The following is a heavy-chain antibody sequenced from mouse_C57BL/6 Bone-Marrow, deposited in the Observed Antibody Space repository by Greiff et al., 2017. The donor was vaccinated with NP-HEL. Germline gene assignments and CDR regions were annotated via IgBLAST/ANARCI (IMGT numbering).Heavy chain of an antibody. Sequence: EVQLQQSGGGLVKPGGSLKLSCAASGFTFSDYGMHWVRQAPEKGLEWVAYISSGSSTIYYADTVKGRFTISRDNAKNTLFLQMTSLRSEDTAMYYCATPYDEDYWGQGTSVTVSS. CDR2: ISSGSSTI. D-gene: IGHD2-3*01. V-gene: IGHV5-17*01. J-gene: IGHJ4*01. CDR1: GFTFSDYG. CDR3: ATPYDEDY.